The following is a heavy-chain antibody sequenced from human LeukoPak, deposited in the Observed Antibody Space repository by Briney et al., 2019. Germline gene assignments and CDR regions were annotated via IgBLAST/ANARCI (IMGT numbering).Heavy chain of an antibody. CDR1: GFIFSNYA. V-gene: IGHV3-23*01. D-gene: IGHD3-9*01. CDR2: ISGRSNNT. CDR3: AKWGDYDVLTGYYASDF. J-gene: IGHJ4*02. Sequence: HSGGSLRLSCAASGFIFSNYAMYWVRQAPGKGLEWVSAISGRSNNTYYADSVKGRFTISRDSSKNTLYLQMNSLRADDTAVYYCAKWGDYDVLTGYYASDFWGQGTLVTVSS.